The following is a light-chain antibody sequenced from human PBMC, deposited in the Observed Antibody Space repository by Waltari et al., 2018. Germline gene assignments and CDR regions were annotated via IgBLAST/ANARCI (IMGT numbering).Light chain of an antibody. CDR3: QSYDSSLSGYV. V-gene: IGLV1-40*01. CDR1: SSNTGAGYD. Sequence: QSVLTQPPSVSGAPGQRVTISCTGSSSNTGAGYDVQGYQHLPGTAPKVIIYDNNNRPSGVPDRFSGSKSGTSDSLAITGLQAEDEGDYYCQSYDSSLSGYVFGSGTRVTVL. CDR2: DNN. J-gene: IGLJ1*01.